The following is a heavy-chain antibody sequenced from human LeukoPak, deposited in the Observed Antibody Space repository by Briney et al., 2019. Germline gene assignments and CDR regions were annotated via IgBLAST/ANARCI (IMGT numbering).Heavy chain of an antibody. V-gene: IGHV3-48*02. J-gene: IGHJ4*02. CDR3: ARDSGGSSGWYYFDY. D-gene: IGHD6-13*01. CDR2: ISSSSSSI. Sequence: PGGSLRLSCAASEFTFGNFGMNWVRQAPGKGLEWVSYISSSSSSIYYADSVRGRITTSRDNAKNSLYLQMNSLRDEDTAVYYCARDSGGSSGWYYFDYWGQGTLVTVSS. CDR1: EFTFGNFG.